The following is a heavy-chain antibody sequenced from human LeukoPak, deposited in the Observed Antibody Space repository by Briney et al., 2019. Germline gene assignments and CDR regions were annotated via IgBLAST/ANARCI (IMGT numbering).Heavy chain of an antibody. D-gene: IGHD2-2*01. CDR2: ISSSSSYI. J-gene: IGHJ6*02. V-gene: IGHV3-21*01. CDR1: GFTFSSYS. CDR3: AREDAIVVVPAAILGGMDV. Sequence: PGGSLRLSCAVSGFTFSSYSMNWVRQAPGKGLEWVSSISSSSSYIYYADSVKGRFTISRDNAKNSLYLQMNSLRAEDTAVYYCAREDAIVVVPAAILGGMDVWGQGTTVTVSS.